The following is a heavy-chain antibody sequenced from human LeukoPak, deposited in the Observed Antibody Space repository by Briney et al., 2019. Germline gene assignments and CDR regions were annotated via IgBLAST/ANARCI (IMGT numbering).Heavy chain of an antibody. V-gene: IGHV3-7*01. J-gene: IGHJ3*02. CDR2: IKQDGSEK. CDR3: ASQYYYDSSGYYRRDAFDI. CDR1: GFTFSSYW. D-gene: IGHD3-22*01. Sequence: QSGGSLRLSCAASGFTFSSYWMGWVRQAPGKGLEWVANIKQDGSEKYYVDSVKGRFTISRDNAKNSLYLQMNSLRAEDTAVYYCASQYYYDSSGYYRRDAFDIWGQGTMVTVSS.